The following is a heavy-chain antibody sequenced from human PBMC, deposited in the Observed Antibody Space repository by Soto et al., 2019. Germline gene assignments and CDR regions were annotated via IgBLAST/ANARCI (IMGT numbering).Heavy chain of an antibody. Sequence: GSLRLSCAASGFTFTSYAMSWVRQAPGRGLEWVSGISGSGGSPYYADSVKGRFTISRDNSKNILYLQMNSLRAEDTAVYYCAKERFLQRNNWFDPWGQGTLVTVSS. V-gene: IGHV3-23*01. CDR2: ISGSGGSP. CDR3: AKERFLQRNNWFDP. D-gene: IGHD3-3*01. CDR1: GFTFTSYA. J-gene: IGHJ5*02.